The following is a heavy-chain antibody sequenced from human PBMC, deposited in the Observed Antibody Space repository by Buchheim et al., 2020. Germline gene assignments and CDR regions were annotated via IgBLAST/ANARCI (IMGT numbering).Heavy chain of an antibody. V-gene: IGHV3-23*01. Sequence: EVQLLESGGGLVQPGGSLRLSCAASGFTFSSYAMSWVRQAPGKGLEWVSAISGSGGSTYYADSVKGRFTISRDNSKNTLYLQMNSLRAEDTAVYYCAKDPLPPRSPLRFLRGDNDYWGQGTL. CDR3: AKDPLPPRSPLRFLRGDNDY. J-gene: IGHJ4*02. CDR2: ISGSGGST. CDR1: GFTFSSYA. D-gene: IGHD3-3*01.